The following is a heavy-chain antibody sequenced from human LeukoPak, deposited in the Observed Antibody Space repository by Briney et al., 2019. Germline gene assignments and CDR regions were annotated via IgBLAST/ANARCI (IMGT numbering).Heavy chain of an antibody. Sequence: SETLSLTCTVSGGSISSYYWSWIRQPPGKGLEWMGDIYYSGSTNYNPSLKSRVTISVDTSKNQFSLKLSSVTAADTAVYYCARANIVVVTALSFDYWGQGTLVTVSS. CDR3: ARANIVVVTALSFDY. CDR1: GGSISSYY. V-gene: IGHV4-59*08. J-gene: IGHJ4*02. D-gene: IGHD2-21*02. CDR2: IYYSGST.